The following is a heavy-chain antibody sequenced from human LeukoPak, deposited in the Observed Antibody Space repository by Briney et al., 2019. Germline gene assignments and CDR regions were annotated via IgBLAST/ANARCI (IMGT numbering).Heavy chain of an antibody. V-gene: IGHV3-21*01. Sequence: GGSLRLSCAASGFTFSSYSVNWVRQAPGKGLEWVSSISSSSSYIYYADSVKGRFTISRDNAKNSLYLQMNSLRAEDTAVYYCARDPLSQTYGDYFPLDYWGQGTLVTVSS. J-gene: IGHJ4*02. D-gene: IGHD4-17*01. CDR1: GFTFSSYS. CDR3: ARDPLSQTYGDYFPLDY. CDR2: ISSSSSYI.